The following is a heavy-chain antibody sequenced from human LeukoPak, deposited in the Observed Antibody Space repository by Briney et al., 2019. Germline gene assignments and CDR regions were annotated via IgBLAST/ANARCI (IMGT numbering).Heavy chain of an antibody. Sequence: GGSLRLSCAASAFTFSSYEMNWVRQAPGKGLEWVSYISSSAHTIYYADSVKGRFTISRANAKNSLYLQMNSLRADDTALYYLARASRYDVGGYGLDVWGQGTTVTVSS. CDR3: ARASRYDVGGYGLDV. V-gene: IGHV3-48*03. D-gene: IGHD2-15*01. J-gene: IGHJ6*02. CDR2: ISSSAHTI. CDR1: AFTFSSYE.